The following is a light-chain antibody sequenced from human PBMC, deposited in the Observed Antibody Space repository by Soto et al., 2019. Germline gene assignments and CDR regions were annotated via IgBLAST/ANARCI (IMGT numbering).Light chain of an antibody. CDR3: QQYGSYPLT. V-gene: IGKV3-20*01. CDR2: ETS. Sequence: EFVLTQSPGALSMSPGERATLSCRASQSVDSSYFAWYQQRPGQAPRLLISETSTRATGIPDRFSCSGSGTDFTLTVSRLEPEDFAVYFCQQYGSYPLTFGGGTKVDIK. J-gene: IGKJ4*01. CDR1: QSVDSSY.